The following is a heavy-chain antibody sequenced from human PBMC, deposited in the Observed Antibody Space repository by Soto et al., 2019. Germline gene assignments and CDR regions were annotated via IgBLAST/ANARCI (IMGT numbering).Heavy chain of an antibody. CDR2: ISSGGNT. Sequence: QVQLRESGPGLVKPSDTLSLTCAVSGYSISGDNWWGWIRQPPGRGLEWIGYISSGGNTHYNPSLESRLTMSVDTSKNQFSLRLNSVTAVDTAVYYCARETGGHCPFDDWGQGTLVTVSS. CDR3: ARETGGHCPFDD. CDR1: GYSISGDNW. V-gene: IGHV4-28*03. J-gene: IGHJ4*02. D-gene: IGHD2-8*02.